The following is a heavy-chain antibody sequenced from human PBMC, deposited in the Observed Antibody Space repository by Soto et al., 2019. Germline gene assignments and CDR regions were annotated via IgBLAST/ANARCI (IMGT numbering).Heavy chain of an antibody. V-gene: IGHV1-69*13. CDR2: IIPIFGTA. CDR3: AVGLYYDILTGYSRAAYYYYYGMDV. Sequence: SVKVSCKASGGTFSSYAISWVRQAPGQGLEWMGGIIPIFGTANYAQKFQGRVTITADESTSTAYMELSSLRSEDTAVYYCAVGLYYDILTGYSRAAYYYYYGMDVWGQGTTVTVFS. J-gene: IGHJ6*02. CDR1: GGTFSSYA. D-gene: IGHD3-9*01.